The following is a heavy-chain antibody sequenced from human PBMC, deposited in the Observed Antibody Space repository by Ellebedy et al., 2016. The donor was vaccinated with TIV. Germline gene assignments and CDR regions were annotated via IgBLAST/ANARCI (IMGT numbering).Heavy chain of an antibody. CDR1: GFTFSAYS. V-gene: IGHV3-23*01. J-gene: IGHJ4*02. Sequence: GGSLRLSCAASGFTFSAYSMTRVRQAPGKGLEWVSTISSTSAGTYYADSVKGRFTISRDNSKNTLFLQMDSLRAEDTAVYYCAKRTKVGDTTRFLDSWGQGTLVTVSS. D-gene: IGHD1-26*01. CDR2: ISSTSAGT. CDR3: AKRTKVGDTTRFLDS.